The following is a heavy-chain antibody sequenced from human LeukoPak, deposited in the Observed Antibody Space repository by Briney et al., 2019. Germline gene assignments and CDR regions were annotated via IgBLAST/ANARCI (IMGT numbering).Heavy chain of an antibody. CDR2: IYTSGST. J-gene: IGHJ6*03. Sequence: SGTLSLTCAVSGGSISSGSYYWSWIRQPAGKGLEWIGRIYTSGSTHYNPSLKSRVTISVDTSKNQFSLKLSSVTAADTAVYYCARDLRGIAAAGAATYYYMDVWGKGTTVTISS. CDR1: GGSISSGSYY. V-gene: IGHV4-61*02. CDR3: ARDLRGIAAAGAATYYYMDV. D-gene: IGHD6-13*01.